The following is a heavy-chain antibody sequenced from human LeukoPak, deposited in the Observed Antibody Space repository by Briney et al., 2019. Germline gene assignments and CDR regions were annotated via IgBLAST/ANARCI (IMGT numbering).Heavy chain of an antibody. CDR1: GGSFSGYY. D-gene: IGHD6-19*01. Sequence: SETLSLTRAVYGGSFSGYYWSWIRQPPGKGLEWIGEINHSGSTNYNPSLKSRVTISVDTSKNQFSLKLSSVTAADTAVYYCARGRRAVAPYNWFDPWGQGTLVTVSS. CDR2: INHSGST. V-gene: IGHV4-34*01. J-gene: IGHJ5*02. CDR3: ARGRRAVAPYNWFDP.